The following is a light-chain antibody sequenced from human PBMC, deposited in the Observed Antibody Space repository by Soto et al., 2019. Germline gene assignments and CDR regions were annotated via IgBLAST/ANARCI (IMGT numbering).Light chain of an antibody. CDR2: GAS. CDR1: QSINSE. CDR3: QQGHNWPLT. J-gene: IGKJ2*01. V-gene: IGKV3-15*01. Sequence: EIVMTQSPATLSLSPGERAALSCRASQSINSELAWYQQKPGQPPRLLIYGASTRAPGVPARFTGSESGSDFTLTISGLQSEDFAVYYCQQGHNWPLTFGQGTRLEI.